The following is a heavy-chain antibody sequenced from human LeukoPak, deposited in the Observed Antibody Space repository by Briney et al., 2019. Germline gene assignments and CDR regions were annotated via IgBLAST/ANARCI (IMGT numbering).Heavy chain of an antibody. Sequence: GGSLRLSCAGSGFSFSSAWMTWVRQAPGKGLEWVGRIRANAEGGTADYAAPVKGRFTISRDDSENTLYLQMSSLKIEDTATYYCTTDRKELENHWCQGTLVTVSS. CDR3: TTDRKELENH. J-gene: IGHJ5*02. CDR1: GFSFSSAW. V-gene: IGHV3-15*01. D-gene: IGHD1-7*01. CDR2: IRANAEGGTA.